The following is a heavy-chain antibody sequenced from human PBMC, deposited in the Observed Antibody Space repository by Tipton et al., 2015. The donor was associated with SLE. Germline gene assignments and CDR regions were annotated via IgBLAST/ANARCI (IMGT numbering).Heavy chain of an antibody. Sequence: TLSLTCTVSGGSISSYYWSWIRQPPGKGLEWIGYIYYSGSTNYNPSLKSRVTISVDTSENHFSLKLSSVTAADTAVYYCATDSSGYYYFDYWGQGTLVTVSS. J-gene: IGHJ4*02. D-gene: IGHD3-22*01. CDR3: ATDSSGYYYFDY. V-gene: IGHV4-59*12. CDR2: IYYSGST. CDR1: GGSISSYY.